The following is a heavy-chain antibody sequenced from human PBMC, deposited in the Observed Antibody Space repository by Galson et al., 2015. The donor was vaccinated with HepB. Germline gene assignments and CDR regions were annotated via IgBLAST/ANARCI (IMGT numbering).Heavy chain of an antibody. D-gene: IGHD3-22*01. J-gene: IGHJ4*02. CDR1: GGTFSSYA. Sequence: SVKVSCKASGGTFSSYAISWVRQAPGQGLEWMGGIIPIFGTANYAQKFQGRVTITADKSTSTAYMELGSLRSEDTAVYYCASGVGYYDSSGYNYYFDYWGQGTLVTVSS. CDR2: IIPIFGTA. CDR3: ASGVGYYDSSGYNYYFDY. V-gene: IGHV1-69*06.